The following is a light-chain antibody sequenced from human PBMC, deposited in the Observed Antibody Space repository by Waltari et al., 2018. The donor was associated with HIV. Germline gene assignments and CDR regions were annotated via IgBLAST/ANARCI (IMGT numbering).Light chain of an antibody. CDR3: ASWDDGLSGHV. V-gene: IGLV1-47*01. CDR2: RNE. J-gene: IGLJ1*01. Sequence: QSGLTQPPSVSGTPGQRLTIPCSGSNSNIGRTFVFWYRPLPGAAPSLLVDRNEQLCSGVVDRFSGSRSGASAYLVIDRLLVEDEADYYCASWDDGLSGHVFGGGTTVSV. CDR1: NSNIGRTF.